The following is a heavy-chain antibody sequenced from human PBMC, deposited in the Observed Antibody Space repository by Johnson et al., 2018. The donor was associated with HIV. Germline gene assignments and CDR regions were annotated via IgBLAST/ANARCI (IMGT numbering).Heavy chain of an antibody. J-gene: IGHJ3*02. V-gene: IGHV3-33*01. CDR1: GFTFSNYA. CDR2: IWYNGSNK. CDR3: ARDPAAAALRAFDI. D-gene: IGHD6-13*01. Sequence: QVQLVESGGGVVQPGRSLRLSCAASGFTFSNYALHWVRQAPGKGLEWVAVIWYNGSNKHYAGSVKGRFTISRDNSKNTLYLQMNSLRVEDTAVYYCARDPAAAALRAFDIWGQGTMVTVSS.